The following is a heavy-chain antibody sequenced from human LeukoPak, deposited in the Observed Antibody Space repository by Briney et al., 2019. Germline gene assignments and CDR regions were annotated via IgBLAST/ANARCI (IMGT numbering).Heavy chain of an antibody. D-gene: IGHD6-19*01. V-gene: IGHV3-23*01. CDR3: AKDSPLTTYTSGWSSNSFDY. CDR2: ITGGSGAK. Sequence: PGGSLRLSCTASGFTFSNFAMSWVRQAPGKGLEWVSTITGGSGAKYYADSVKGWFTISRDNSKDTLYLQMYSLRAEDTAVYFCAKDSPLTTYTSGWSSNSFDYWGQGTLVAVSS. CDR1: GFTFSNFA. J-gene: IGHJ4*02.